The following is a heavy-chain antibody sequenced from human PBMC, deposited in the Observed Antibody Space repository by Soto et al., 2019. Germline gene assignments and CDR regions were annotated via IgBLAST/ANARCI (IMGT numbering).Heavy chain of an antibody. CDR2: IIPIFGTA. V-gene: IGHV1-69*12. J-gene: IGHJ4*02. D-gene: IGHD4-17*01. CDR1: GGTFSSYA. Sequence: QVQLVQSGAEVKKPGSSVKVSCKASGGTFSSYAISWVRQAPGQGLEWMGGIIPIFGTANYAQKFQGRVTIAADESTSTAYMELSSLRSEDTAVYYCARDAAVYGDYDLYYFDYWGQGTLVTVSS. CDR3: ARDAAVYGDYDLYYFDY.